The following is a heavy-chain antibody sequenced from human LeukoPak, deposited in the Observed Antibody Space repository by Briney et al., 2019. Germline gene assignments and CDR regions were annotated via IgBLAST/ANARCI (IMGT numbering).Heavy chain of an antibody. V-gene: IGHV1-69*05. J-gene: IGHJ6*03. CDR2: IIPIFGTA. CDR3: ARVSGHYYYYYMDV. CDR1: GGTFSSYA. Sequence: GASVKVSCKASGGTFSSYAISWVRRAPGQGLEWMGGIIPIFGTANYAQKFRGRVTITTDESTSTAYMELSSLRSEDTAVYYCARVSGHYYYYYMDVWGKGTTVTVSS.